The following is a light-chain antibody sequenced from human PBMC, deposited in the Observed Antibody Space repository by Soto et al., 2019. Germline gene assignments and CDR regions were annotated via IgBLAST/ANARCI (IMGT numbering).Light chain of an antibody. Sequence: QPALTQPASGSGSHGQSISISCTGSSSDVGGHDSVSWYQHHPGRAPQLVIFDVRNLPSGVSSRFSGSKSANTASLTISGLQAEDEADYYCASYTDSHTYVFGTGTKVTVL. CDR1: SSDVGGHDS. CDR3: ASYTDSHTYV. CDR2: DVR. J-gene: IGLJ1*01. V-gene: IGLV2-14*03.